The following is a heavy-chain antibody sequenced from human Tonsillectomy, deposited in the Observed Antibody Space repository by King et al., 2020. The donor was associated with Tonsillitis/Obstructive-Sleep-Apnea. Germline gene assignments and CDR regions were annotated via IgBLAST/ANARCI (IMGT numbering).Heavy chain of an antibody. CDR1: GFTFSSYG. V-gene: IGHV3-30*18. Sequence: VQLVESGGGVVQPGRSLRLSCAASGFTFSSYGMHWVRQAPGKGLEWVAVISYDGSNEYYADSVKGRFTISRDNSKNTLYLQMNSLRAEDTAVYYCAKEGHGESSMDVWGQGTTVTVSS. D-gene: IGHD4-17*01. CDR3: AKEGHGESSMDV. CDR2: ISYDGSNE. J-gene: IGHJ6*02.